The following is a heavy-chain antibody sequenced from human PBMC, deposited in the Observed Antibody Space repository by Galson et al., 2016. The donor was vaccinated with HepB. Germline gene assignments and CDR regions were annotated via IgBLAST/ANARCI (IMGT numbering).Heavy chain of an antibody. D-gene: IGHD3-10*01. CDR1: GDSVSNNNAG. CDR2: TFYRSNWQN. CDR3: ARSYLLGRGFGW. Sequence: CAISGDSVSNNNAGWYWIRQSPSRGLECLGRTFYRSNWQNDYADSVTSRISINADTAKNEFSLHLRYVTPEDTGVYYCARSYLLGRGFGWWGPGTPVTVSS. V-gene: IGHV6-1*01. J-gene: IGHJ4*02.